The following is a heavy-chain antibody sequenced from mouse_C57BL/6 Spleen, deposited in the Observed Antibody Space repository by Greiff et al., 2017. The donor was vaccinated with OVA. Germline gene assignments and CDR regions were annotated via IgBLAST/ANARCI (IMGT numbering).Heavy chain of an antibody. V-gene: IGHV5-17*01. CDR2: LSSCRIPI. D-gene: IGHD1-1*01. J-gene: IGHJ2*01. CDR1: GFTFSDYG. CDR3: ARGDYGSFFDY. Sequence: EVQRVESGGGLVKPGGSLKLSCAASGFTFSDYGMHWVRQAPEKGLEFVSSLSSCRIPIYYADTVKGRFTISRDNAKNTLFLQMTSLRSEDTAMYYCARGDYGSFFDYWGQGTTLTVSS.